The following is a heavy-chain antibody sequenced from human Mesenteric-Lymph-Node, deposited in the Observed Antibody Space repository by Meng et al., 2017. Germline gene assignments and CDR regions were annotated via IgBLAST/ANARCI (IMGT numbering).Heavy chain of an antibody. CDR2: VYHNGVT. CDR1: GGSLSGYY. D-gene: IGHD3-10*01. V-gene: IGHV4-34*02. CDR3: ARGGATPMIIKY. J-gene: IGHJ4*02. Sequence: QVQLKQWGAEGLKPSETLSLTCAVDGGSLSGYYWSWIRQPPGKGLEWMGEVYHNGVTKYSPSLRSRVVISIDTSKNQFSLNLRSVSAADTAMYYCARGGATPMIIKYWGPGTLVTVSS.